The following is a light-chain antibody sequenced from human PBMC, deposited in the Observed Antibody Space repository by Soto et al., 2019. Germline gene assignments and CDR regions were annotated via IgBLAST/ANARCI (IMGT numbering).Light chain of an antibody. CDR3: QEYGSSRT. J-gene: IGKJ1*01. Sequence: EIVLTQSPGTLSLSPGERATLSCRASQSVRSSYLACYQQEPGQAPRLLIYDASSRATDIPDRFRGSGSGTXXXXTXXRLEPEDFAVYYCQEYGSSRTFGQGTKVEIK. CDR2: DAS. CDR1: QSVRSSY. V-gene: IGKV3-20*01.